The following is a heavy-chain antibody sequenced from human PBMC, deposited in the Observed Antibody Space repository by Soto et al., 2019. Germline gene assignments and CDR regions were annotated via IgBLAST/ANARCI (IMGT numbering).Heavy chain of an antibody. Sequence: QVQLVESGGGVVQPGRSLRLSCAASGFTFSSYGMHWVRQAPGKGLEWVAVISYDGNNKYYGDSVKGRFTISRDDSKNPVFLEMNSLRDEDTAVYSCAKDARPCTRVVCLHNWIDPCGQGTLVTGSS. CDR1: GFTFSSYG. CDR3: AKDARPCTRVVCLHNWIDP. CDR2: ISYDGNNK. V-gene: IGHV3-30*18. J-gene: IGHJ5*02. D-gene: IGHD2-8*02.